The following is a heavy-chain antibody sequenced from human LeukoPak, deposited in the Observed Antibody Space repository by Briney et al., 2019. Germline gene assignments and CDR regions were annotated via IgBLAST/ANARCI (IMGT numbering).Heavy chain of an antibody. CDR3: ARDLTSGGSLPFFDY. V-gene: IGHV1-69*13. CDR2: IIPIFGTA. CDR1: GGTFSSYA. D-gene: IGHD3-10*01. Sequence: SVKVSCKASGGTFSSYAISWVRQAPGQGLEWMGGIIPIFGTANYAQKFRGRVTITADESTSTAYTELSSLRSEDTAVYYCARDLTSGGSLPFFDYWGQGTLVTVSS. J-gene: IGHJ4*02.